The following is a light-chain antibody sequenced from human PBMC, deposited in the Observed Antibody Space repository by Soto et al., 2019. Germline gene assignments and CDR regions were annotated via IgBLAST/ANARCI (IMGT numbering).Light chain of an antibody. CDR2: GAS. J-gene: IGKJ4*01. Sequence: EIVMTQSPATLSVSPGERATLSCRASQSVSSSYLAWYQQKPGQAPRLLIYGASSRATGIPDRFSGSGSGTDFTLTISRLEPEDFAVYYCQQYGSSPPGGFGGGTKVDIK. V-gene: IGKV3-20*01. CDR1: QSVSSSY. CDR3: QQYGSSPPGG.